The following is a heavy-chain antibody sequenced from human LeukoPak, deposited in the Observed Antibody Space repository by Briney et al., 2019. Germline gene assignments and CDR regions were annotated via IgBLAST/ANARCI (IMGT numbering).Heavy chain of an antibody. J-gene: IGHJ3*02. CDR3: AIAIVGATFHAFDM. D-gene: IGHD1-26*01. CDR1: GFHFSNYA. V-gene: IGHV3-23*01. Sequence: GSLRLSCAAPGFHFSNYAMRLGRQAPGKGLEWVSTISGRGDTTYYAGSVKGRFTISRDNSKNALYLQMSSLRAEDTALYYCAIAIVGATFHAFDMWGQGTVVTVSS. CDR2: ISGRGDTT.